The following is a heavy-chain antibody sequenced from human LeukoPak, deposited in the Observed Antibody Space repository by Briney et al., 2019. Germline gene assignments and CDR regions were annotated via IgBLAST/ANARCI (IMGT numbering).Heavy chain of an antibody. V-gene: IGHV3-7*01. J-gene: IGHJ4*02. D-gene: IGHD6-19*01. CDR1: GFTFSSYW. CDR3: ARATEEGPGYSSGCFDY. CDR2: IKQDGSEK. Sequence: GGSLRLSCAASGFTFSSYWMSWVRQAPGKELEWVANIKQDGSEKYYVDSVKGRFTISRDNAKNSLYLQMNSLRAEDTAVYYCARATEEGPGYSSGCFDYWGQGTLVTVSS.